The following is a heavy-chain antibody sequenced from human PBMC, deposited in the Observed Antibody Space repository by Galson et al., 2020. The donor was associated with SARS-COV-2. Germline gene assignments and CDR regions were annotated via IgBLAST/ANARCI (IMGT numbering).Heavy chain of an antibody. D-gene: IGHD3-16*01. CDR2: TYYRSKWYH. Sequence: SETLSLTCAISGDSVSTNSAAWNWIRQSPSRGLEWLGRTYYRSKWYHDYAVSVKSRITINPDTSKNQFSLQLNSVTPEDTVVYFCARDQNFWSGLPIFDFWGQGTLVTVSS. V-gene: IGHV6-1*01. CDR1: GDSVSTNSAA. J-gene: IGHJ4*02. CDR3: ARDQNFWSGLPIFDF.